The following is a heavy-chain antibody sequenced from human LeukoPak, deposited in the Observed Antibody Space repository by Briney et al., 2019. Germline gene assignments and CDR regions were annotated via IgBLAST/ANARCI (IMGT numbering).Heavy chain of an antibody. V-gene: IGHV4-38-2*01. J-gene: IGHJ6*03. CDR1: GYSISSGYY. CDR2: SYHCGST. D-gene: IGHD6-13*01. CDR3: ARVSAAAGTRDPYYYYYYMDV. Sequence: SETLSLTCAVSGYSISSGYYWGWIRQPPGKGLEWIGRSYHCGSTYYNPSLKSRVTISVDTSKNQFSLKLSSVTAADTAVYYCARVSAAAGTRDPYYYYYYMDVWGKGTTVTVSS.